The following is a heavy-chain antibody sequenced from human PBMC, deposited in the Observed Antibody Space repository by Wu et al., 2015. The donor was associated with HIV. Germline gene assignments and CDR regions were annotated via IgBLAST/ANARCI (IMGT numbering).Heavy chain of an antibody. Sequence: QVQLVQSGAEVKKPGSSVKVSCKASGGTFSSYAISWARQAPGQGLEWMGGINPLFGTTKYAQKFQDRVTFTTDESKTTAYMELSSLRSEDTAVYYCAINTDSVATSLYSLGVWGQGTTVTVSS. D-gene: IGHD5-12*01. V-gene: IGHV1-69*05. CDR3: AINTDSVATSLYSLGV. CDR2: INPLFGTT. J-gene: IGHJ6*02. CDR1: GGTFSSYA.